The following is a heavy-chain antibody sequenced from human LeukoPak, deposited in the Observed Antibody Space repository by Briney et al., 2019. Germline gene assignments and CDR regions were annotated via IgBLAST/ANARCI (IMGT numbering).Heavy chain of an antibody. Sequence: TGGSLRLSCAASGFTFSNAWMSWVRQAPGKGLEWVGRIKSKTDGGTTDYAAPVKGRFTISRDNSKNTMYVQMNSLRAEDTAVYYCARAGYYDSSGYDYWGQGTLVTVSS. D-gene: IGHD3-22*01. V-gene: IGHV3-15*01. CDR3: ARAGYYDSSGYDY. CDR1: GFTFSNAW. CDR2: IKSKTDGGTT. J-gene: IGHJ4*02.